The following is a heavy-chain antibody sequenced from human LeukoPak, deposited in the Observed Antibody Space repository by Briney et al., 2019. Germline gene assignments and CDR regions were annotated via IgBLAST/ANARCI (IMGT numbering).Heavy chain of an antibody. CDR2: IYHSGST. CDR3: ARDPAIYVSSSGDY. V-gene: IGHV4-4*02. Sequence: PSETLSLTCAVSGGSISSSNWWSWVRQPPGKGLEWIGEIYHSGSTNYNPSLKSRVTISVDKSKNQFSLKLSSVTAADKAVYYCARDPAIYVSSSGDYWGQGTLVTVSS. J-gene: IGHJ4*02. CDR1: GGSISSSNW. D-gene: IGHD6-13*01.